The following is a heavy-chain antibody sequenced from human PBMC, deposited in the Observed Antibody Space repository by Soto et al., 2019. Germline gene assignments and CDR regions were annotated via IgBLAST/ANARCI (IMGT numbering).Heavy chain of an antibody. CDR3: ANSHDILTACDC. Sequence: PGGSLRLSWAASGFTFSSYSMNWVRQAPGKGLEWVSAISGSGSSTYYADSVKGRFTISRDNSKNTLYLQMNSLRAEDTAVYYCANSHDILTACDCWGQGALVTVSS. D-gene: IGHD3-9*01. V-gene: IGHV3-23*01. J-gene: IGHJ4*02. CDR1: GFTFSSYS. CDR2: ISGSGSST.